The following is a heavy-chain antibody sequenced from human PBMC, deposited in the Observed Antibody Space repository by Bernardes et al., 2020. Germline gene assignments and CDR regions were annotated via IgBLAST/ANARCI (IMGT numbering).Heavy chain of an antibody. CDR3: ARRTTVTRGFDY. CDR1: GFTFSSSS. CDR2: ISLSSGSI. V-gene: IGHV3-48*01. J-gene: IGHJ4*02. D-gene: IGHD4-17*01. Sequence: VGSLRLSCAASGFTFSSSSMNWVRQAPGKGLEWISYISLSSGSIYYADSVKGRFTISRDSAKNSVYLQMNSLRAEDTAVYYCARRTTVTRGFDYWGQGTLVTVSS.